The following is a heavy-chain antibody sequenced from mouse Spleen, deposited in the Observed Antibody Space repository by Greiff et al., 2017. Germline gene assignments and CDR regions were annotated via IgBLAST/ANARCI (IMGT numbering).Heavy chain of an antibody. J-gene: IGHJ3*01. D-gene: IGHD2-14*01. CDR1: GYAFSSYW. V-gene: IGHV1-80*01. CDR3: ARSYYRYDWFAY. Sequence: QVQLQQSGAELVKPGASVKISCKASGYAFSSYWMNWVKQRPGKGLEWIGQIYPGDGDTNYNGKFKGKATLTADKSSSTAYMQLSSLTSEDSAVYFCARSYYRYDWFAYWGQGTLVTVSA. CDR2: IYPGDGDT.